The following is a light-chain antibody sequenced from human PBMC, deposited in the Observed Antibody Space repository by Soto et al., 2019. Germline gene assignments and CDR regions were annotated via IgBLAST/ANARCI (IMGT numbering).Light chain of an antibody. CDR2: EVS. CDR1: SSDVGGYNY. CDR3: SSYAGGYNPVV. J-gene: IGLJ2*01. V-gene: IGLV2-8*01. Sequence: QSALTQPPSASGSPGQSVTISCSGTSSDVGGYNYVSWYQQHPGKAPKLIIYEVSKRPSGVPDRFSGPKSGNTASLTVSGLQAEDEADYYCSSYAGGYNPVVFGGGTKVTVL.